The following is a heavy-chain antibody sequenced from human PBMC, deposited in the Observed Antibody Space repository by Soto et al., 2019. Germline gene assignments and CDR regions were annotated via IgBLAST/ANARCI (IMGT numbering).Heavy chain of an antibody. CDR3: ARIRGNWTAGFFDL. Sequence: SGPTLVNPTQTLTLTCTFSGFSLSVSGMCVGWIRQPPGKALEWLALIDWDDVKYYSTSLRTRLTISKDTSKNQVVLTMTNMDPVNTPIYSWARIRGNWTAGFFDLGGKGTM. V-gene: IGHV2-70*01. D-gene: IGHD1-20*01. CDR2: IDWDDVK. J-gene: IGHJ3*01. CDR1: GFSLSVSGMC.